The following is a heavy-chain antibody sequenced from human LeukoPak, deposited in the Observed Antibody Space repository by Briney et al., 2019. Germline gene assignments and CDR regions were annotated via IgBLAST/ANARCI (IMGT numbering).Heavy chain of an antibody. CDR2: IIPILGIA. V-gene: IGHV1-69*04. D-gene: IGHD4-17*01. Sequence: ASVKVSCKASGGTFSSYAISWVRQAPGQGLEWMGRIIPILGIANYAQKFQGRVTITADKSASTAYMELSSLRSEDTAVYYCARDVRGDFYFDYWGQATLVTVSS. CDR1: GGTFSSYA. CDR3: ARDVRGDFYFDY. J-gene: IGHJ4*02.